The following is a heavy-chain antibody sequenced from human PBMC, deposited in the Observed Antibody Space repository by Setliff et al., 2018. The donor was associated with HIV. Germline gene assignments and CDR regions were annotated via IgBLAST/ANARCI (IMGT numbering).Heavy chain of an antibody. CDR1: GFTFSSYG. Sequence: PGGSLRLSCEASGFTFSSYGMHWVPQAPGKGLVWFSRSNSDGSSTTYADSVKGRFTISRDNAKNPLYLQMNSLRAEDTAVYYCARGGSNSWSPFDYWGQGTLVTVSS. D-gene: IGHD6-13*01. CDR3: ARGGSNSWSPFDY. CDR2: SNSDGSST. V-gene: IGHV3-74*01. J-gene: IGHJ4*02.